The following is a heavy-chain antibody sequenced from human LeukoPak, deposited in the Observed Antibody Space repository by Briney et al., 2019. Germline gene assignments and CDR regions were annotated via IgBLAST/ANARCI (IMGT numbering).Heavy chain of an antibody. CDR2: NSSSSSYI. V-gene: IGHV3-21*01. Sequence: GGSLRLSCAASGFTFSSYSMNWVRQAPGKGLEWVSSNSSSSSYIYYADSVKGRFTISRDNAKNSLYLQMNSLRAEDTAVYYCARGVTEGDFDYWGQGTLVTVSS. CDR3: ARGVTEGDFDY. D-gene: IGHD5-18*01. J-gene: IGHJ4*02. CDR1: GFTFSSYS.